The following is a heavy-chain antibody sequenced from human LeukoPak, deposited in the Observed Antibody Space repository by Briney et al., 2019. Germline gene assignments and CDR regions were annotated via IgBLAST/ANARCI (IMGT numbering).Heavy chain of an antibody. D-gene: IGHD6-19*01. CDR1: GGSISSSSYY. CDR3: ARLNSSGWYGGFDY. CDR2: IYYSGST. V-gene: IGHV4-39*07. J-gene: IGHJ4*02. Sequence: SQTLSLTCTVSGGSISSSSYYWGWIRQPPGKGLEWIGSIYYSGSTYYNPSLKSRVTISVDTSKNQFSLKLSSVTAADTAVYYCARLNSSGWYGGFDYWGQGTLVIVSS.